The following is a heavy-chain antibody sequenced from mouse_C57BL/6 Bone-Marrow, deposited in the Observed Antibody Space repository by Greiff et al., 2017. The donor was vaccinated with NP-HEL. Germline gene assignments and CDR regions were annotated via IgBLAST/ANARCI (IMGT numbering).Heavy chain of an antibody. CDR3: ARSNYGSSFDY. CDR1: GYTFTSYG. J-gene: IGHJ2*01. V-gene: IGHV1-53*01. CDR2: INPSNGGT. D-gene: IGHD1-1*01. Sequence: VQLQQSGAELARPGASVKLSCKASGYTFTSYGISWVKQRTGQGLEWIGNINPSNGGTNYNEKFKSKATLTVDKSSSTAYMQLSSLTSEDSAVYYCARSNYGSSFDYWGQGTTLTVSS.